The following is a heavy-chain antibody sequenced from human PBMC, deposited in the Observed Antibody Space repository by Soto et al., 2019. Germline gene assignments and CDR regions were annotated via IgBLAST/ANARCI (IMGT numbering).Heavy chain of an antibody. CDR1: GGSISSYY. CDR2: IYYSGST. D-gene: IGHD3-10*01. V-gene: IGHV4-59*01. Sequence: SETLSLTCTVSGGSISSYYWSWIRQPPGKGLEWIGYIYYSGSTNYNPSLKSRVTISVDTSKNQFSLKLSSVTAADTAVYYCAGADYYGSGSYYFQGGWFDPWGQGTLVTVSS. J-gene: IGHJ5*02. CDR3: AGADYYGSGSYYFQGGWFDP.